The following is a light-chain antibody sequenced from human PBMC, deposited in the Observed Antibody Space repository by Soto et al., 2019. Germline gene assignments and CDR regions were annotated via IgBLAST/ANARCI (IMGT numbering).Light chain of an antibody. CDR1: SSDVGGYNY. CDR3: NSYTSSSTLYV. CDR2: DVS. V-gene: IGLV2-14*01. J-gene: IGLJ1*01. Sequence: QSALTQPASVSGSPGQSITISCTGTSSDVGGYNYVSWYQQHPGKAPKLMIYDVSNRPSGVSNRFSGSKSGNTASLTISGLQAEDEADSYCNSYTSSSTLYVFGTGTKLTVL.